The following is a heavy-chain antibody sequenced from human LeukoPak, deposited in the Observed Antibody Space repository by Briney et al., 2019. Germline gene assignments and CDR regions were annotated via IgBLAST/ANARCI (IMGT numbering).Heavy chain of an antibody. CDR1: GFTFSSYA. D-gene: IGHD6-13*01. Sequence: PGGSLRLSCAASGFTFSSYAMSWVRQAPGKGLEWVSTISGTGGDITYYADSVKGRFTISRDNSKNTLYLQMNSLRAEDTAVYYCAKPLFSSNWTDFDYWGQGTLVTVSS. CDR2: ISGTGGDIT. V-gene: IGHV3-23*01. CDR3: AKPLFSSNWTDFDY. J-gene: IGHJ4*02.